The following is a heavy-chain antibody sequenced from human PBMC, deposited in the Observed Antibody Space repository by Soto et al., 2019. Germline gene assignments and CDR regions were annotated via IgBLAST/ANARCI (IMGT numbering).Heavy chain of an antibody. D-gene: IGHD3-10*01. J-gene: IGHJ4*02. CDR3: ARDIYGRLDY. CDR1: GVSISGYY. Sequence: SETLSLTCTVSGVSISGYYWSWIRQPPGKGLEWIGYIYYSGSTNYNPSLKSRVTISVDTSRNQFSLKLSSVTAADTAVYYCARDIYGRLDYWGQGTLVTVSS. V-gene: IGHV4-59*01. CDR2: IYYSGST.